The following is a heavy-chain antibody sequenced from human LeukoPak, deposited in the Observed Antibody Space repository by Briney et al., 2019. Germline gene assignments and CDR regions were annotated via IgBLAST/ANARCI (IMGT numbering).Heavy chain of an antibody. V-gene: IGHV4-59*12. D-gene: IGHD5-18*01. CDR2: ISYSGST. J-gene: IGHJ4*02. CDR1: GGSISSYY. Sequence: PSETLSLTCTVSGGSISSYYWSWIRQPPGKGLEWIGYISYSGSTNYNPSGSTNYIPSLKSRVTISLDTSKNQFSLKLSSVTAADTAVYYCAGERGYRYGVDYWGQGSLVTVSS. CDR3: AGERGYRYGVDY.